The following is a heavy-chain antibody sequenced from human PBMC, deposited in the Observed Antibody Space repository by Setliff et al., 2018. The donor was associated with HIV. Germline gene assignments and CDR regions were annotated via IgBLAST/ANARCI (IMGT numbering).Heavy chain of an antibody. Sequence: SETLSLTCTVSGGSISSGTYYWSWIRQPAEKGLEWIGRIYASGSTNYNPSLKSRVTISVDKSKNQFSLKLKSVTAADTAVYYCARVAVAGTTFDVFDIWGQGTMVTVSS. CDR3: ARVAVAGTTFDVFDI. CDR2: IYASGST. CDR1: GGSISSGTYY. V-gene: IGHV4-61*02. J-gene: IGHJ3*02. D-gene: IGHD6-19*01.